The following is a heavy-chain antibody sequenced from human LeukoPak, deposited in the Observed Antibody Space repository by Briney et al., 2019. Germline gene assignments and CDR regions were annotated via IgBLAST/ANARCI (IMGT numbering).Heavy chain of an antibody. CDR2: ISGSGGST. J-gene: IGHJ6*02. CDR3: AKGGYYYYYGMDV. Sequence: PGGSLRLSCAASGFTFSSYAMSWVRQAPGKGLEWVSAISGSGGSTYYADSAKGRFTISRDNSKNTLYLQMNSLRAEDTAVYYCAKGGYYYYYGMDVWGQGTTVTVSS. CDR1: GFTFSSYA. V-gene: IGHV3-23*01.